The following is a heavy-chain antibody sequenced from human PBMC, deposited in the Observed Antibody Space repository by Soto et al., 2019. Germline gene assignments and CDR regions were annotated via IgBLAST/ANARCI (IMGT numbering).Heavy chain of an antibody. D-gene: IGHD3-22*01. J-gene: IGHJ4*02. V-gene: IGHV3-48*02. CDR3: ARGPRGSSGYWD. Sequence: GGSLRLSCAASGFTFSSYSMNWVRQAPGKGLEWVSYISSSSTIYYADSVKGRFTISRDNAKNSLYLQMNSLRDEDTAVYYCARGPRGSSGYWDWGQGTLVTVSS. CDR2: ISSSSTI. CDR1: GFTFSSYS.